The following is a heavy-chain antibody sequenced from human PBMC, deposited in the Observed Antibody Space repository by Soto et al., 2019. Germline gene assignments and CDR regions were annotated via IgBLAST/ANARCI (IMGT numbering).Heavy chain of an antibody. CDR1: GGSSSSVSDY. Sequence: PSEPHSDTCAVSGGSSSSVSDYWSWNSQPPGKGLAWIGFISCRGSTYYSTSLKSRVTILVDTSKSQFSLNLSFVTAADPAVYYCAPMDPPATGLYFFDYWRQGSLVPGSS. J-gene: IGHJ4*02. D-gene: IGHD2-2*03. CDR2: ISCRGST. V-gene: IGHV4-30-4*08. CDR3: APMDPPATGLYFFDY.